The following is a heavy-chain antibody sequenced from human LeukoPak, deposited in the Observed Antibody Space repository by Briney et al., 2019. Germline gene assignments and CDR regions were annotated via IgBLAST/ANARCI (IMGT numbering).Heavy chain of an antibody. Sequence: GGSLRLSCAASGFTFSSYGMHWVRQAPGKGLEWVAFIRYDGSNKYYADPVKGRFTISRDNSKNTLYLQMNSLRAEDTAVYYCARDCSGGSCYFGAFDIWGQGTMVTVSS. CDR2: IRYDGSNK. J-gene: IGHJ3*02. D-gene: IGHD2-15*01. CDR3: ARDCSGGSCYFGAFDI. V-gene: IGHV3-30*02. CDR1: GFTFSSYG.